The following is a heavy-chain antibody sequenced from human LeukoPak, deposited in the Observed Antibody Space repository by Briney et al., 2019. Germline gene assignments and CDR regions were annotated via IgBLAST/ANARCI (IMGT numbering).Heavy chain of an antibody. D-gene: IGHD6-19*01. J-gene: IGHJ5*02. V-gene: IGHV4-59*01. CDR2: IHYSGST. Sequence: PSETLSLTCTVSGGSISGYYWSWIRQPPGQGLEWIGYIHYSGSTDYNPSLKGRVTISLDMSKNQFSLKINSMTAADTAAYYCAREGQWLPDWFDPWGQGTLVTVSS. CDR3: AREGQWLPDWFDP. CDR1: GGSISGYY.